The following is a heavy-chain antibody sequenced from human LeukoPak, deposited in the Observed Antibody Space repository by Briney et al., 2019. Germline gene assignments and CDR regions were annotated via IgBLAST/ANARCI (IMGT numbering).Heavy chain of an antibody. D-gene: IGHD1-1*01. J-gene: IGHJ4*02. CDR3: VTETWND. CDR2: FFRDGVT. Sequence: PGGSLRLSCAASGFSITSKYMTWVRQAPGKGLEWVSAFFRDGVTSYAESVKGRFTIPRDISKNTVYFQMNSLRPDDTAMYYCVTETWNDWGQGTLVTVSS. CDR1: GFSITSKY. V-gene: IGHV3-53*01.